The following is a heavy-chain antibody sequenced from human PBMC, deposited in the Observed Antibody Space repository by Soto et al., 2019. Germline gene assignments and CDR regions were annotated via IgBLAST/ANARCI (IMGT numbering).Heavy chain of an antibody. D-gene: IGHD6-19*01. Sequence: PGGSLRLSCAASGFTFSNAWMSWVRQAPGKGLEWVGRIKSKTDVGRTDYAAPVKGRFTISRDDSKNTLYLQMNSLKTEDTAVYYCTTYRYSSGWYNYWGQGTLVTVSS. J-gene: IGHJ4*02. CDR2: IKSKTDVGRT. CDR1: GFTFSNAW. V-gene: IGHV3-15*01. CDR3: TTYRYSSGWYNY.